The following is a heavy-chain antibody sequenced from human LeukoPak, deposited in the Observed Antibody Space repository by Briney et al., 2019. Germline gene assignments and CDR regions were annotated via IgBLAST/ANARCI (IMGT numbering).Heavy chain of an antibody. CDR2: IYYSGST. J-gene: IGHJ6*02. D-gene: IGHD6-19*01. Sequence: AETLSLTCTVSCGSITSYYWSWIRHPAGKGLEWMGYIYYSGSTNYNPSLKSRFTISVDTSKNQFSMKLSSVTAADTAVYYCARGIIAVAGTRYYYYGMDVWGQGTTVTVSS. CDR1: CGSITSYY. CDR3: ARGIIAVAGTRYYYYGMDV. V-gene: IGHV4-59*01.